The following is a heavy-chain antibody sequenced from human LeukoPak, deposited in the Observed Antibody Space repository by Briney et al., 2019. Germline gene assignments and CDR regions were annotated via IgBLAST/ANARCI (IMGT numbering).Heavy chain of an antibody. D-gene: IGHD4-11*01. CDR1: GFSFSSYA. J-gene: IGHJ6*03. CDR3: AKDLDYSNYFYMDV. V-gene: IGHV3-30*02. Sequence: PGGSLRLSCAASGFSFSSYAMNWVRQAPGKGLEWVALIRFDGSSKYYGDSVKGRFTISRDNSKNTLYLQMSSLSLEDTAVYYCAKDLDYSNYFYMDVWGKGTTVTVSS. CDR2: IRFDGSSK.